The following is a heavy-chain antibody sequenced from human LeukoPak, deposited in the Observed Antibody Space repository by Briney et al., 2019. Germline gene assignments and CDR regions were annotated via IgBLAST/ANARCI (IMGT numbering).Heavy chain of an antibody. J-gene: IGHJ4*02. Sequence: SETLSPTCTVSGGSISSGGYYWSWIRQHPGTGLEWIGYIYYSGSTYYNPSLKSRVTISVDTSKNQFSLKLSSVTAADTAVYYCARAGGFFSPFGYWGQGTLVTVSS. CDR2: IYYSGST. D-gene: IGHD3-3*01. CDR1: GGSISSGGYY. V-gene: IGHV4-31*03. CDR3: ARAGGFFSPFGY.